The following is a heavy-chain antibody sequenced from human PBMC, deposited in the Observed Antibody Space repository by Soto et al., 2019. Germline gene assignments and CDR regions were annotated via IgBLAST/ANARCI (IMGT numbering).Heavy chain of an antibody. CDR1: GFTFSSYA. Sequence: GGSLRLSCAASGFTFSSYAMSWVRQAPGKGLEWVSAISGSGGSTYYADSVKGRFTISRDNSKNTLYLQMNSLRAEDTAVYYCAKGGIVVVVAALFDYLGQGTLVTVSS. J-gene: IGHJ4*02. CDR3: AKGGIVVVVAALFDY. D-gene: IGHD2-15*01. V-gene: IGHV3-23*01. CDR2: ISGSGGST.